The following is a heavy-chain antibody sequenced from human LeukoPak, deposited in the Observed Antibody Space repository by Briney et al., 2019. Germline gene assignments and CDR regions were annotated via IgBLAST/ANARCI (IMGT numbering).Heavy chain of an antibody. J-gene: IGHJ1*01. CDR2: ISYDGSNK. V-gene: IGHV3-30-3*01. CDR1: GFTFSSYA. Sequence: GGSLRLSCAASGFTFSSYAMHWVRQAPGKGLEWVAVISYDGSNKYYADSVKGRFTTSRDNSKNTLYLQMNSLRAEDTAVYYCASPIHPDCSGGSCYPGYFQHWGQGTLVTVPS. CDR3: ASPIHPDCSGGSCYPGYFQH. D-gene: IGHD2-15*01.